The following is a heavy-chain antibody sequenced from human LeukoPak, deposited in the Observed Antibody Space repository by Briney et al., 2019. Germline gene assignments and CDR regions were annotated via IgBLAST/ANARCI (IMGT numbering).Heavy chain of an antibody. D-gene: IGHD3-22*01. CDR2: IKPDGSEK. Sequence: GGSLRLSCAVSGFTFSTYWMNWVRQGPGKGPEWVANIKPDGSEKFYVDSVKGRFTISRDNARNSLYLQMNSLRAEDTAVYYCATYSSLNRREFQFWGQGTLLTVSS. V-gene: IGHV3-7*01. CDR1: GFTFSTYW. CDR3: ATYSSLNRREFQF. J-gene: IGHJ1*01.